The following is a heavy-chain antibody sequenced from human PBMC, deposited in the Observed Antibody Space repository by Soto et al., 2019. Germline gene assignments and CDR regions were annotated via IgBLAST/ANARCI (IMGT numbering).Heavy chain of an antibody. Sequence: SSTLSLTCTVSGGSIRDYFWTWIRQPPGKGLEWIGYIYYSGRTNYNPSLKSRVSISVDTSKNHFSLQLRSVTAADTAVYYCARVGGDDFGDSGGFDYWGQGTLVTASS. CDR1: GGSIRDYF. J-gene: IGHJ4*02. CDR2: IYYSGRT. D-gene: IGHD4-17*01. CDR3: ARVGGDDFGDSGGFDY. V-gene: IGHV4-59*01.